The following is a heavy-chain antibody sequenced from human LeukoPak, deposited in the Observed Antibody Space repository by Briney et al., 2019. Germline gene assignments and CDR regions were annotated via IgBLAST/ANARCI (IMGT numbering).Heavy chain of an antibody. CDR1: GGSISSSSYY. Sequence: SETLSLTCTVSGGSISSSSYYWGWIRQPPGKGLNGIGSIYYSGSTYYNPSLKSRVTISVDTSKNQFSLKLSSVTAADTAVYYCARHERGITMVRGEGDYWGQGTLVTVSS. CDR2: IYYSGST. J-gene: IGHJ4*02. V-gene: IGHV4-39*01. D-gene: IGHD3-10*01. CDR3: ARHERGITMVRGEGDY.